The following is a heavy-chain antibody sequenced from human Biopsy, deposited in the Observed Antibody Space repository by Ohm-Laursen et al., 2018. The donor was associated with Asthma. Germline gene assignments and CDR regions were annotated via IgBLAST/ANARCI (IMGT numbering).Heavy chain of an antibody. V-gene: IGHV3-7*01. CDR2: IKHDGTEK. D-gene: IGHD3-3*02. J-gene: IGHJ1*01. CDR1: GFTFRNYA. Sequence: SLRLSCAASGFTFRNYAMSWVRQVPGKGLEWVANIKHDGTEKNHVDSLKGRFTISRDNAKNSLYLQMNSLRAEDTAVYYCARTFHFWSPYHAEHYQLWGQGTLVTVPS. CDR3: ARTFHFWSPYHAEHYQL.